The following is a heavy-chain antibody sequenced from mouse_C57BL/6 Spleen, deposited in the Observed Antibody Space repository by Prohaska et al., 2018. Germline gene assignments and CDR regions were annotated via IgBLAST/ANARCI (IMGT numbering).Heavy chain of an antibody. CDR3: ASPNWDWYFDV. V-gene: IGHV4-1*01. CDR2: SNPDSSTI. J-gene: IGHJ1*03. Sequence: EVKLLQSGGGLVQPGGSLKLSCAASGIDFSRYWMSWVRRAPGKGLELIGESNPDSSTINYAPSLKDKFIISRDNAKNTLYLQMSKVRSEDTALYYCASPNWDWYFDVWGTGTTVTVSS. CDR1: GIDFSRYW. D-gene: IGHD4-1*01.